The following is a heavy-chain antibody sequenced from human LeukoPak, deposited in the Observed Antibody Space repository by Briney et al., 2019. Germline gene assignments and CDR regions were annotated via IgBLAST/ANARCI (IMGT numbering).Heavy chain of an antibody. Sequence: PSETLSLTCAVYGGSFSGYYWSWIRQPPGKGLEWIGEINHSGSTNYNPSLKSRVTISVDTSKNQFSLKLSSVTAADTAVYYCAREEVPNWNYVGGFDYWGQGTLVTVSS. D-gene: IGHD1-7*01. J-gene: IGHJ4*02. CDR3: AREEVPNWNYVGGFDY. V-gene: IGHV4-34*01. CDR2: INHSGST. CDR1: GGSFSGYY.